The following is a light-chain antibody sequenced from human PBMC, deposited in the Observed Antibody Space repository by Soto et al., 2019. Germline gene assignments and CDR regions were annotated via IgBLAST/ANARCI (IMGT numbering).Light chain of an antibody. CDR1: QSVNRN. CDR2: DAS. Sequence: EIVMTQSPAPLSVSPGERATLSCRASQSVNRNLAWYQQKPGQTPRLLIYDASSRATGIPARFSGSGSGTDFTLTISSLQSEDFAIYYCQQYNNWPLTFGGGTNVEIK. CDR3: QQYNNWPLT. V-gene: IGKV3-15*01. J-gene: IGKJ4*01.